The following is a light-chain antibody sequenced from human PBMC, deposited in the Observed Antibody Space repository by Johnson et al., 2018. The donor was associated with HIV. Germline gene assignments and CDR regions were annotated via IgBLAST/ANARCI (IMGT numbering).Light chain of an antibody. V-gene: IGLV1-51*01. Sequence: QSALTQPPSVSAAPGQKVTISCSGSSSNIGNNCVSWYQQVPGTAPKLLIYDSDKRPSGIPDRFSGSRSGPSATLGVTGLQTGDEVDYYCGTWDSSLSEYVFGTGTKVTVL. CDR3: GTWDSSLSEYV. CDR1: SSNIGNNC. J-gene: IGLJ1*01. CDR2: DSD.